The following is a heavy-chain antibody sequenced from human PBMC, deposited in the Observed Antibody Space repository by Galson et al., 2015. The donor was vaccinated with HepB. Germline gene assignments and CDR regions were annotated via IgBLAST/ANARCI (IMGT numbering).Heavy chain of an antibody. Sequence: ETLSLTCAVYGGSFSGYYWSWIRQPPGKGLEWIGEINHSGSTNYNPSLKSRVAISVDTSKNQFSLKLSSVTAADTAVYYCARFPWSSSWSVLYSYEDYWGQGTLVTVSS. D-gene: IGHD6-13*01. CDR3: ARFPWSSSWSVLYSYEDY. V-gene: IGHV4-34*01. CDR2: INHSGST. J-gene: IGHJ4*02. CDR1: GGSFSGYY.